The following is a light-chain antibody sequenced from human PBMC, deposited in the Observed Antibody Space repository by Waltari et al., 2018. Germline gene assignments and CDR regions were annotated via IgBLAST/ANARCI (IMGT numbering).Light chain of an antibody. Sequence: IVLTQSPGTLSLSPGERAPLPCRASQSVSSRYLAWYQQKPGQAPRVVIYSASGRATGIPDRFSGSGSGTDFTLTISRLEPEDFAMYYCQEFGSSPTVTFGQGTRLEIK. CDR2: SAS. CDR1: QSVSSRY. CDR3: QEFGSSPTVT. V-gene: IGKV3-20*01. J-gene: IGKJ5*01.